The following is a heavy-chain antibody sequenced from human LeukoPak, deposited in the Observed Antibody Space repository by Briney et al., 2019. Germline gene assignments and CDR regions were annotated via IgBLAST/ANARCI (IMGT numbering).Heavy chain of an antibody. V-gene: IGHV4-34*01. CDR3: ARGWYCSGGSCYRTHNWFDP. D-gene: IGHD2-15*01. Sequence: SETLSLTCAVYGGSFSGYYWRWIRQPPGKGLEWIGEINHSGSTNYNPSLKSRVTISVDTSKNQFSLKLSSVTAADTTVYYCARGWYCSGGSCYRTHNWFDPWGQGTLVTVSS. CDR2: INHSGST. CDR1: GGSFSGYY. J-gene: IGHJ5*02.